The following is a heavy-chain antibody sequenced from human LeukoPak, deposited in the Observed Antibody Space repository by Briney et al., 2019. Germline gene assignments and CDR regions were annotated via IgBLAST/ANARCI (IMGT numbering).Heavy chain of an antibody. CDR2: TKKDGSRT. D-gene: IGHD2-8*01. CDR1: GVTSGFTFSSRW. CDR3: HPLAYASK. V-gene: IGHV3-74*01. Sequence: GGSLRLSCAVSGVTSGFTFSSRWMHWVRQAPGKGLEWVSVTKKDGSRTNYADSVRGGFTVSSDNAQNTVYLEMNSLRVEDTAIYYCHPLAYASKWGQGTLVTVSS. J-gene: IGHJ4*02.